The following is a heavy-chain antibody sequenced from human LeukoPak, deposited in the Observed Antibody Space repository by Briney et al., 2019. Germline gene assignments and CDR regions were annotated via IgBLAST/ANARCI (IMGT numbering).Heavy chain of an antibody. Sequence: GSSVKVSCKASGGTFSSYAISWVRQAPGQGLEWMGGIIPIFGTANYAQKFQGRVTITTDESTSTAYMELSSLRSEDTAVYYCARELRYFDWLLDYWGQGTLVTVSS. D-gene: IGHD3-9*01. J-gene: IGHJ4*02. CDR2: IIPIFGTA. CDR3: ARELRYFDWLLDY. V-gene: IGHV1-69*05. CDR1: GGTFSSYA.